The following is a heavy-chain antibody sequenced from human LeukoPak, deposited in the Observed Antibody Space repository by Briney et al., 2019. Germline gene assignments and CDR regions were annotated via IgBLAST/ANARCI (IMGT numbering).Heavy chain of an antibody. CDR3: ARDTYYYDSSGYLSFDY. J-gene: IGHJ4*02. CDR1: GGSISSSSYC. CDR2: IYYSGST. D-gene: IGHD3-22*01. V-gene: IGHV4-39*07. Sequence: SETLSLTCTVSGGSISSSSYCWGWIRQPPGKGLEWIGSIYYSGSTYYNPSLKSRVTMSVDTSKNQFSLKLSSVTAADTAVYYCARDTYYYDSSGYLSFDYWGQGTLVTVSS.